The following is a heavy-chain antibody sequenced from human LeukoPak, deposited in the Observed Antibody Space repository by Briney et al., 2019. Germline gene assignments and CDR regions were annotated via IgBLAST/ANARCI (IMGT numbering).Heavy chain of an antibody. D-gene: IGHD3-10*01. CDR1: GFTFSSYA. Sequence: GGALRLSCAASGFTFSSYAMSWVRQAPGKGLEWVSAKGRFTISRDKSKTTRYLQMNNLRAEDTAGYYCAGDRGSGLDYWGQGTLVTVSS. V-gene: IGHV3-23*01. CDR3: AGDRGSGLDY. J-gene: IGHJ4*02.